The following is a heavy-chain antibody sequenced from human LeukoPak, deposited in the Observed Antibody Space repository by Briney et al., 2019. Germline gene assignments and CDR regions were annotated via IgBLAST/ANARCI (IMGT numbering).Heavy chain of an antibody. CDR1: GFTFSSYA. D-gene: IGHD3-3*01. CDR3: AKDVTYYDFWSVPYYFDY. CDR2: ISGSGGST. Sequence: PGGSLRLSCAASGFTFSSYAMSWVRQAPGKGLEWVSAISGSGGSTYYADSVKGRFTISRDNSKNTLYLQMNSLRAEDTAVYYCAKDVTYYDFWSVPYYFDYWGQGTLVTVSS. V-gene: IGHV3-23*01. J-gene: IGHJ4*02.